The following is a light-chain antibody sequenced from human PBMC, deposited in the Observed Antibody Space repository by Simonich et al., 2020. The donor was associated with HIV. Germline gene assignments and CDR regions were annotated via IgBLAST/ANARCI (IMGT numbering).Light chain of an antibody. J-gene: IGKJ4*01. V-gene: IGKV4-1*01. CDR2: WAS. CDR3: QQYYSTPLT. CDR1: PSVLYSSNNKNY. Sequence: DIVMTQSPDSLAVSLGERATINCKSSPSVLYSSNNKNYLGWYQQKSGQPPKLLIYWASTRESGVPDRFSGSGSGTDFTLTISSLQAEDVAVYYCQQYYSTPLTFGGGTKVEI.